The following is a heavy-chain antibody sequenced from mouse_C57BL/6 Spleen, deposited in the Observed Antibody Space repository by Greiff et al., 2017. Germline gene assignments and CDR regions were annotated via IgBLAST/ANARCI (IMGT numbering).Heavy chain of an antibody. CDR1: GFSLTRYG. J-gene: IGHJ4*01. V-gene: IGHV2-6*01. Sequence: VQLKESGPGLVAPSQSLSITCTVSGFSLTRYGVDWVRQSPGKGLEWLGVIWGVGSTNYNSALKSRLSISKDNSKSQVFLKMNSLQTDDTAMYYCASSPSTGSGAMDYWGQGTSVTVSS. CDR2: IWGVGST. CDR3: ASSPSTGSGAMDY. D-gene: IGHD4-1*02.